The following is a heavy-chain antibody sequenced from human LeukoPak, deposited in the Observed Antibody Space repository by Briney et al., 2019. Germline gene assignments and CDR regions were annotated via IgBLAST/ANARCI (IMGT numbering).Heavy chain of an antibody. V-gene: IGHV3-21*01. D-gene: IGHD3-9*01. CDR2: ISSSSSYI. J-gene: IGHJ4*02. Sequence: GGSLRLSCAASGFMFANYWMSWVRQAPGKGLEWVSSISSSSSYIYYADSVKGRFTISRDNAKNSLYLQMNSLRAEDTAVYYCARVAYDILTGYSGYWGQGTLVTVSS. CDR1: GFMFANYW. CDR3: ARVAYDILTGYSGY.